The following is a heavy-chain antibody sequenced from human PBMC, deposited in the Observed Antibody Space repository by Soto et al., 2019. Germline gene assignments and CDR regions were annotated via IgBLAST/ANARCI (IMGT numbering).Heavy chain of an antibody. J-gene: IGHJ5*02. D-gene: IGHD2-2*01. CDR1: GGSISSYY. Sequence: QVQLQESGPGLVKHSETLSLTCTVSGGSISSYYWSWIRQPPGKGLEWIGYIYYSGSTNYNPSLKSRVTIPVDTSKNQFSLKLSSVTAADTAVYYCARPRDCSSTSCYGALDPWGQGTLVTVSS. V-gene: IGHV4-59*08. CDR3: ARPRDCSSTSCYGALDP. CDR2: IYYSGST.